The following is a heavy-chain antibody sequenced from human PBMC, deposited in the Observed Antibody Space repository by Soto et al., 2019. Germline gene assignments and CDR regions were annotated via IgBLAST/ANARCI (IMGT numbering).Heavy chain of an antibody. CDR1: EFTFKSYG. CDR2: ISFDGNRK. J-gene: IGHJ4*02. D-gene: IGHD2-2*01. CDR3: ARDSYRGDVVLTPAPYGNDY. V-gene: IGHV3-30*03. Sequence: QMQLVESGGGVVQPGRSLRLSCAASEFTFKSYGMHWVRRAPGKGLAWVAVISFDGNRKHYADSVRGRFTISRDNSKNTLYLQMNSLRTEDTAIYYSARDSYRGDVVLTPAPYGNDYWGRGTLVNVSS.